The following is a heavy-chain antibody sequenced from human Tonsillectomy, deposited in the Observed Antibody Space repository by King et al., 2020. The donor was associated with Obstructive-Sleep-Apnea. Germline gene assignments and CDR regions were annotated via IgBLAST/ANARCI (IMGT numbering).Heavy chain of an antibody. CDR2: ISYDGSNK. D-gene: IGHD4-17*01. J-gene: IGHJ5*02. CDR1: GFTFSSYA. V-gene: IGHV3-30*04. CDR3: ARAPLAYGDYEGWFDP. Sequence: VQLVESGGGVVQPGRSLRLACAASGFTFSSYAMHWVRQAPGKGLEWVAVISYDGSNKFYADSVKGRFTISRDNSKNTLYLQMNSLRAEDTAVYYCARAPLAYGDYEGWFDPWGQGTLVTVSS.